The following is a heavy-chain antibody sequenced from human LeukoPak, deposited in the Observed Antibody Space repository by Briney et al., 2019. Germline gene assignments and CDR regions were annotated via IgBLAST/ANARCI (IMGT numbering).Heavy chain of an antibody. Sequence: AGSLRLSCAASGFTFSTNNMNWVRQAPGKGLEWVSAISGHDGSTFYADSVKGRFTISRDNSKSTLDLQMNSLRVGDTAVYYCAKDGPSSPSNFYYFYTMDVWGKGTAVTVSS. CDR3: AKDGPSSPSNFYYFYTMDV. D-gene: IGHD2-2*01. J-gene: IGHJ6*03. CDR2: ISGHDGST. V-gene: IGHV3-23*01. CDR1: GFTFSTNN.